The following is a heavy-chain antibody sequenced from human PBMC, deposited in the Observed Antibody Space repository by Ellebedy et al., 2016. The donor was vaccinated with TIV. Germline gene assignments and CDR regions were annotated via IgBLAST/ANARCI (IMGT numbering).Heavy chain of an antibody. Sequence: ASVKVSCKASGGTSNNYAINWVRQAPGQGLEWMGGIIPIFSTPNYAQKFQDRVTITADESTSTTYMALSSLRSEDTAVYYCARARDYSRGGRYPIYFFDSWGQGTLVTVSS. CDR2: IIPIFSTP. CDR3: ARARDYSRGGRYPIYFFDS. D-gene: IGHD2-15*01. J-gene: IGHJ4*02. CDR1: GGTSNNYA. V-gene: IGHV1-69*13.